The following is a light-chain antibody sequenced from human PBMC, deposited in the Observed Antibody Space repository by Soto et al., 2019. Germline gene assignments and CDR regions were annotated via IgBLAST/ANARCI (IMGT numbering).Light chain of an antibody. Sequence: EIVMTQSPATLSVSPGERATLSCRASQSVSNNYLAWYQQKPGQAPRLLIYGASSRAAGIPDRFSGRGSGTDFTLTVSRLEPEDFAVYYCQQYGTSPLYTFGQGTKLEIK. J-gene: IGKJ2*01. V-gene: IGKV3-20*01. CDR1: QSVSNNY. CDR2: GAS. CDR3: QQYGTSPLYT.